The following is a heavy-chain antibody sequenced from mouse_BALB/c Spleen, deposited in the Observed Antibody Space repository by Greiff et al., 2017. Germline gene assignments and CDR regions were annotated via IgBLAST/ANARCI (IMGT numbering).Heavy chain of an antibody. D-gene: IGHD2-5*01. V-gene: IGHV1S81*02. CDR1: GYTFTSYW. Sequence: QVQLQQPGAELVKPGASVKLSCKASGYTFTSYWMHWVKQRPGQGLEWIGEINPSNGRTNYNEKFKSKATLTVDKTSSTAYMQLSSLTSEDSAVYYCARTYSNYLYYAMDYWGQGTSVTVSS. J-gene: IGHJ4*01. CDR3: ARTYSNYLYYAMDY. CDR2: INPSNGRT.